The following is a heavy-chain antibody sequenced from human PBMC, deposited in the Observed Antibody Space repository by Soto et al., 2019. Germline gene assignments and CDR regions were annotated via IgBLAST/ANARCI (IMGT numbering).Heavy chain of an antibody. CDR2: IYYSGST. Sequence: QVQLQESGPGLVKPSQTLSLTCTVSGGSISSGGYYWSGIRQHPGKDLEWIGYIYYSGSTYYNPSLTSRVTISVDTSKNQFSLKLSSVTAADTAVYYCARSSQSTVTTFDSWGQGTLVTVSS. CDR1: GGSISSGGYY. V-gene: IGHV4-31*03. J-gene: IGHJ5*01. CDR3: ARSSQSTVTTFDS. D-gene: IGHD4-17*01.